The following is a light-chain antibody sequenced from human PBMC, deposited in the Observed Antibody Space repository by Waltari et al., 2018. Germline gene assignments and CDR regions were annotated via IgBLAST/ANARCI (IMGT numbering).Light chain of an antibody. CDR2: GSS. CDR3: QSYDTSLSVV. J-gene: IGLJ3*02. V-gene: IGLV1-40*01. CDR1: GSNIGAGYD. Sequence: QSVLTQPPSVSGAPGQRVTISCTGSGSNIGAGYDVHWYQQLPRAAPKLLIYGSSTGPLGVPDRFFGSTSGTSASLAITGLQAEDEADYYCQSYDTSLSVVFGGGTKLTVL.